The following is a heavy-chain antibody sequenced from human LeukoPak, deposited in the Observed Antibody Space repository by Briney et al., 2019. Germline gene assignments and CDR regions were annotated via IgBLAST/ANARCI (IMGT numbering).Heavy chain of an antibody. CDR2: ISENGGRT. Sequence: PGGSLRLSCAASGFTFRRYAMNWVRQAPGKGLEWIPVISENGGRTYYADSVKGRFTISTDYSKNTLYLQMNSLRAEDTAVYYCAKLTARHRSADYWGQGTLVTVSS. D-gene: IGHD6-6*01. J-gene: IGHJ4*02. V-gene: IGHV3-23*01. CDR1: GFTFRRYA. CDR3: AKLTARHRSADY.